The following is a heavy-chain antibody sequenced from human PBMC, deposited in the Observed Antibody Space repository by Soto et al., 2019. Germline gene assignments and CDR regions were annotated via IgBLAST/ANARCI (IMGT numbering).Heavy chain of an antibody. V-gene: IGHV1-69*12. CDR2: IIPIFGTP. CDR1: GGTFSNYA. Sequence: QVQLVQSGAEVKKPGSSVKVSCKASGGTFSNYAITWVRQAPGQGPEWMGGIIPIFGTPHYAQKFQGRVTITADESTSTGYMETSSQRSEETAVYYCARDTDTEMVATIGFDPWRQGTLVTVSS. CDR3: ARDTDTEMVATIGFDP. D-gene: IGHD5-18*01. J-gene: IGHJ5*02.